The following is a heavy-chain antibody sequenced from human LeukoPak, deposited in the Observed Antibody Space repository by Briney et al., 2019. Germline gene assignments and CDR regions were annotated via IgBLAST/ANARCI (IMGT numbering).Heavy chain of an antibody. D-gene: IGHD5-24*01. Sequence: GGSLRLSCAASGFTFSSYSMNWVRQAPGKGLEWVSYISSSSSTIYYADSVKGRFTISRDNAKNSLYLQMNSLRAEDTAVYYCATEYGSPFDYWGQGTLVTVSS. CDR1: GFTFSSYS. CDR2: ISSSSSTI. V-gene: IGHV3-48*01. J-gene: IGHJ4*02. CDR3: ATEYGSPFDY.